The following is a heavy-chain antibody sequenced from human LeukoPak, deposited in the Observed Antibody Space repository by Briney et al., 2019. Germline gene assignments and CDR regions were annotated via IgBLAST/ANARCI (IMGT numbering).Heavy chain of an antibody. D-gene: IGHD5-24*01. Sequence: GGSLRLSCAASGFTFSEHYRDWVRQTPGKGLEGIGRTRNKANSYITEYAASVKGRFTISRDESKNSLYLQMSSLKTGDTAVYFCARGETATFRGPYFDYWGQGPLVTVSS. CDR1: GFTFSEHY. J-gene: IGHJ4*02. CDR3: ARGETATFRGPYFDY. V-gene: IGHV3-72*01. CDR2: TRNKANSYIT.